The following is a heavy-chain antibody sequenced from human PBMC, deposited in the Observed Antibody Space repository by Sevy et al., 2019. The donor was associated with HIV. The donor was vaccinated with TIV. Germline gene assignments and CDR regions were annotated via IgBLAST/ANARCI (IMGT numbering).Heavy chain of an antibody. CDR2: MYDSGSS. Sequence: SETLSLTCTVSGGSISGHYWGWIRQSPGKGLEWIAYMYDSGSSNYNTSLRSRVTISVDTSKNQISLGLSSVTAADTAVYYCARGGALTYYDTSGFQNHFDSWGPGNLVTVSS. J-gene: IGHJ4*02. CDR1: GGSISGHY. CDR3: ARGGALTYYDTSGFQNHFDS. D-gene: IGHD3-22*01. V-gene: IGHV4-59*11.